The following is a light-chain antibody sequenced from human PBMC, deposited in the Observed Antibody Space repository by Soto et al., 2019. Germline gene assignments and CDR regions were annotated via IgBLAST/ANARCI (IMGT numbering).Light chain of an antibody. Sequence: QSALTQPASMSGSPGQSITIYCTGTSSDIGRYNFVSWYQHHPGKAPKLIIYEATKRPSGVSYRFSGSKSGNTASLTISGLQAEDEADYYCTSYTITSPYVFGTGTKVTVL. CDR2: EAT. J-gene: IGLJ1*01. CDR1: SSDIGRYNF. CDR3: TSYTITSPYV. V-gene: IGLV2-14*01.